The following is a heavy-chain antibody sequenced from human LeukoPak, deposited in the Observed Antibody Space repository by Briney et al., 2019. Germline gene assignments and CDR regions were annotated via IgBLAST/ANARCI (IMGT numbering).Heavy chain of an antibody. CDR3: AREKATVVNYFDY. V-gene: IGHV4-30-4*08. CDR2: IYYSGST. Sequence: PSETLSLTCAVYGGSFSGYYRSWIRQPPGKGLEWIGYIYYSGSTYYNPSLKSRVTISVDTSKNQFSLKLSSVTAADTAVYYCAREKATVVNYFDYWGQGTLVTVSS. J-gene: IGHJ4*02. CDR1: GGSFSGYY. D-gene: IGHD2-15*01.